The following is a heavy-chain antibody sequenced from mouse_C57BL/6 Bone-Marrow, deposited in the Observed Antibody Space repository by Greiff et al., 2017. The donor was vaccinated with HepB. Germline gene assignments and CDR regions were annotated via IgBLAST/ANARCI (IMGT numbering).Heavy chain of an antibody. V-gene: IGHV7-1*01. J-gene: IGHJ1*03. CDR2: SRNKANDYTT. CDR1: GFTFSDFY. Sequence: EVNLVESGGGLVQSGRSLRLSCATSGFTFSDFYMEWVRQAPGKGLEWIAASRNKANDYTTEYSASVKGRFIVSRDTSQSILYLQMNALRAEDTAIYYCARDGYYWYFDVWGTGTTVTVSS. CDR3: ARDGYYWYFDV.